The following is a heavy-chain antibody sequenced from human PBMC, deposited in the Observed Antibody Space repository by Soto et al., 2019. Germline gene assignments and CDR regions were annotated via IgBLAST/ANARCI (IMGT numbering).Heavy chain of an antibody. J-gene: IGHJ6*02. CDR1: GFTFSSYA. D-gene: IGHD2-15*01. Sequence: EVQLLESGGGLVQPGGSLRLSCAASGFTFSSYAMSWVRQAPGKGLEWVSAFSGSGGSTYYADSVKGRFTISRDNSKNTLYLQMNSLRAEDTAVYYCAKSRVVVVAATIRYYYGMDVWGQGTTVTVSS. CDR3: AKSRVVVVAATIRYYYGMDV. V-gene: IGHV3-23*01. CDR2: FSGSGGST.